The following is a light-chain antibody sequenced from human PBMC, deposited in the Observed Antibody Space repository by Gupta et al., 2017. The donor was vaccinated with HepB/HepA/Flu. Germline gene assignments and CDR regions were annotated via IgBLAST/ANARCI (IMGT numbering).Light chain of an antibody. Sequence: QSVLTQPPSASGTPGQRVTISCSGSSSNIGSNYVYWYQQLPGTAPKLLIYNNNQRPSGAPDRFSASKSGTSASLAISGLRSEDEADYYCVAWDDSLSGYVFGPGTKVTVL. CDR2: NNN. CDR1: SSNIGSNY. J-gene: IGLJ1*01. V-gene: IGLV1-47*02. CDR3: VAWDDSLSGYV.